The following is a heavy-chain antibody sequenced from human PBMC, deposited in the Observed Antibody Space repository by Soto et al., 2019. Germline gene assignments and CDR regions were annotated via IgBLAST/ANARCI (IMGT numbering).Heavy chain of an antibody. J-gene: IGHJ4*02. CDR3: VRGAYYYDSSGSNFDY. V-gene: IGHV1-46*01. D-gene: IGHD3-22*01. Sequence: QVQLVQSGAEVKKPGASVKVSCKASGYTFTSYDMHWVRQAPGQGLEWMGIINPSGGSTSYAQKFKGRVTMTRDTSTSTVYMELSSLRSEDTAVYYCVRGAYYYDSSGSNFDYWGQGTLVTVSS. CDR1: GYTFTSYD. CDR2: INPSGGST.